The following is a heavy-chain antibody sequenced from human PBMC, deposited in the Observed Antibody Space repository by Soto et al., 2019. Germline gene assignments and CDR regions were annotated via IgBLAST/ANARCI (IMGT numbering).Heavy chain of an antibody. V-gene: IGHV3-33*01. Sequence: LKISCVASGFIFSNFGMHWVRQAPGKGLEWVAVISSDEKIKQYADSVRGRFAISRDNSKNTLYLQMTSLRAEDTAIYYCARGLRSVLDYWGQGTLVTVSS. CDR3: ARGLRSVLDY. J-gene: IGHJ4*02. CDR2: ISSDEKIK. D-gene: IGHD6-6*01. CDR1: GFIFSNFG.